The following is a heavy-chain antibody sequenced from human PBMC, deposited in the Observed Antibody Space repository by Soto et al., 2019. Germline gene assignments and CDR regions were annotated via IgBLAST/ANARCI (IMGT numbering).Heavy chain of an antibody. CDR3: ARQRPTDGRWEFANYYGMDV. CDR1: GGSFSAYY. J-gene: IGHJ6*02. CDR2: IIHSEST. D-gene: IGHD1-26*01. V-gene: IGHV4-34*12. Sequence: SSETLSLTCAVYGGSFSAYYWSWVRQPPGKGLEWIGEIIHSESTKYNPSLKSRVTISVDTSENQFSLKLSSVTAADTAVYYCARQRPTDGRWEFANYYGMDVWGQGTPVTVSS.